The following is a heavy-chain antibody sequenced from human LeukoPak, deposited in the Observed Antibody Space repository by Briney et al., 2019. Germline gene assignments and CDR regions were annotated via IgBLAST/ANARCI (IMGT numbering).Heavy chain of an antibody. Sequence: GGSLRLSCAASGFTFDENGMSWVRQAPGKGLEWVSGINWNGGTTSYADSVKGRFTISRDNAKNSLYLQMNSLRAEDTAVYYCAKDSGFGLYWGQGTLVTVSS. D-gene: IGHD3-10*01. CDR3: AKDSGFGLY. J-gene: IGHJ4*02. CDR2: INWNGGTT. CDR1: GFTFDENG. V-gene: IGHV3-20*04.